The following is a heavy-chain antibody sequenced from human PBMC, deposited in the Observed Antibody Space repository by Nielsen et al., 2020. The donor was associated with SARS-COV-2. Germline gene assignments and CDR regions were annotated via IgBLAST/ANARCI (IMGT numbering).Heavy chain of an antibody. J-gene: IGHJ4*02. Sequence: LSLTCAASGFTFSSFWMSWVRQAPGKGLEWVANIEQDGSEKYYVDSVKGRFTISRDNAKNSLFLQMNSLRAEDTAVYHCARGDSLSYWGQGTLVTVSS. CDR1: GFTFSSFW. D-gene: IGHD3-10*01. CDR2: IEQDGSEK. V-gene: IGHV3-7*01. CDR3: ARGDSLSY.